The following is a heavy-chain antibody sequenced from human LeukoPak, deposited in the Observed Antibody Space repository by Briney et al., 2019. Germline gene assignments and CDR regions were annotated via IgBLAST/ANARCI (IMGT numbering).Heavy chain of an antibody. J-gene: IGHJ4*02. D-gene: IGHD2-15*01. CDR1: GGSISSGGYS. CDR3: ARGVVAATALDY. CDR2: IYHSGST. V-gene: IGHV4-30-2*01. Sequence: SETLSLTCAVSGGSISSGGYSWSWIRQPPGTGLEWIGYIYHSGSTYYNPSLKSRVTISVDRSKNQFSLKLSSVTAADTAVYYCARGVVAATALDYWGQGTLVTVSS.